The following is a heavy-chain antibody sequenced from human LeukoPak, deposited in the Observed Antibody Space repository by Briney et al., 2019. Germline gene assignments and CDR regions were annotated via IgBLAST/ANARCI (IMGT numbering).Heavy chain of an antibody. CDR2: VYFSGNP. D-gene: IGHD2-8*02. J-gene: IGHJ4*02. Sequence: PSETLSLTCTVSRAPISGRHWSWMRHSPRKGLEWIGYVYFSGNPQYNPSLRGRLTLSLETSKNRVSLRLTSVTAADTAVYFCARLAGSIWYYFDLWGQGTLVTVSS. CDR1: RAPISGRH. V-gene: IGHV4-59*08. CDR3: ARLAGSIWYYFDL.